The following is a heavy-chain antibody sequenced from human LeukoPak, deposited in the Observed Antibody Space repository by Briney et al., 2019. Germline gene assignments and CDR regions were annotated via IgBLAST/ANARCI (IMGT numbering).Heavy chain of an antibody. J-gene: IGHJ4*02. CDR1: GGTFSSYA. D-gene: IGHD3-22*01. V-gene: IGHV1-69*06. CDR2: IIPIFGTA. Sequence: SVKVSCKASGGTFSSYAISWVRQAPGQGLEWMGGIIPIFGTANYAQKFQGRVTITADKSTSTVYMELNSLKSEDAAVYYCARGWDYDSGGRPTAYVYWGQGTLVTVSS. CDR3: ARGWDYDSGGRPTAYVY.